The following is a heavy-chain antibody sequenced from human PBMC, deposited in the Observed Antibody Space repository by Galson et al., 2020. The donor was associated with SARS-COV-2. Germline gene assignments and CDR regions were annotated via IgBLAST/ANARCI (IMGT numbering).Heavy chain of an antibody. J-gene: IGHJ4*02. Sequence: SLKISCSAPGFTISTSAMHWLRQATGTGLKSLLTISTNGGRTYYADSVTGRFTISRDNSKNTLFLQMSSLRPEDTAMYYCVRMAIRYSSDFWGQGTLVTVSS. D-gene: IGHD3-9*01. V-gene: IGHV3-64D*08. CDR1: GFTISTSA. CDR2: ISTNGGRT. CDR3: VRMAIRYSSDF.